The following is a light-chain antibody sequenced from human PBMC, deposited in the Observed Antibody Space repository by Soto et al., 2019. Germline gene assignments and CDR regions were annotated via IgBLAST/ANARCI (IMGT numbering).Light chain of an antibody. J-gene: IGLJ3*02. CDR3: ETWDDNTWV. CDR1: SGHSSFI. CDR2: LEGDGSY. Sequence: QPVLTQSSSASASLGSSVKLTCTLSSGHSSFIIAWHQQQPGKAPRFLMKLEGDGSYDKGSGVPDRFSGSSSGANRYLTISNLQFEDDADYYCETWDDNTWVFGGGTKLTVL. V-gene: IGLV4-60*02.